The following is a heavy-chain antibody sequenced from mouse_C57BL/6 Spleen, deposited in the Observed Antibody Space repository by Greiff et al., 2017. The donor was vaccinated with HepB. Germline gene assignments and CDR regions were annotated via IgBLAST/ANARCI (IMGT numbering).Heavy chain of an antibody. CDR3: ARSLLYYGSSYLDY. V-gene: IGHV7-3*01. Sequence: EVKVVESGGGLVQPGGSLSLSCAASGFTFTDYYMSWVRQPPGKALEWLGFIRNKANGTTTDYSASVKGRFTISRDNSKSILYLQMIALTAEDSATYYCARSLLYYGSSYLDYWGQGTTLTVSS. J-gene: IGHJ2*01. CDR1: GFTFTDYY. CDR2: IRNKANGTTT. D-gene: IGHD1-1*01.